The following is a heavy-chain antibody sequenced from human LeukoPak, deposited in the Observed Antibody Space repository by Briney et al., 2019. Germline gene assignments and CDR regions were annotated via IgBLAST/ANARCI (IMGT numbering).Heavy chain of an antibody. D-gene: IGHD2-21*02. CDR3: AGGDFPKDYGMDV. Sequence: GGSLRLSCAASGFTVSSNYMSWVRQAPGKGLEWVAVISYDGSNKYYADSVKGRFTISRDNSKNTLYLQMNSLRAEDTAVYYCAGGDFPKDYGMDVWGQGTTVTVSS. CDR1: GFTVSSNY. J-gene: IGHJ6*02. V-gene: IGHV3-30-3*01. CDR2: ISYDGSNK.